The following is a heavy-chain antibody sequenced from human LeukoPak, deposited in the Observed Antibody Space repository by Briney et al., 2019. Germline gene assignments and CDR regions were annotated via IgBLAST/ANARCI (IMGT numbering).Heavy chain of an antibody. J-gene: IGHJ5*02. V-gene: IGHV3-33*06. D-gene: IGHD6-6*01. CDR3: AKDRYPYSSSSVHWFDP. Sequence: PGRSLRLSCAASGFTFSSYGMHLVRQAPGKGLEWVAVIWYDGSNKYYADSLKGRFTISRDNSKNMLYLQMNILRVEDTAVYYCAKDRYPYSSSSVHWFDPWGQGTLVTVSS. CDR2: IWYDGSNK. CDR1: GFTFSSYG.